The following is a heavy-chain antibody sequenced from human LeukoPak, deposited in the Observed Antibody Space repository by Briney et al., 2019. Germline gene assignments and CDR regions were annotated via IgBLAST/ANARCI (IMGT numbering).Heavy chain of an antibody. J-gene: IGHJ4*02. CDR1: GFTVRSYS. CDR3: AATISTRY. D-gene: IGHD5-24*01. Sequence: GGSLRLSCDASGFTVRSYSMICLRQAPGKGLEWVSYISSSSSTIYYADSVKGRSTISRDNAKNSLYLQMNSLRDEDTAVYYCAATISTRYWGQGTLVTVSS. CDR2: ISSSSSTI. V-gene: IGHV3-48*02.